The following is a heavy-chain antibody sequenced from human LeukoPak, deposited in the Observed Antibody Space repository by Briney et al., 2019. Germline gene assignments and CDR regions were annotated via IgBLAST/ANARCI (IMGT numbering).Heavy chain of an antibody. V-gene: IGHV4-34*01. CDR2: INHSGST. D-gene: IGHD3-10*01. Sequence: PSETLSLTCAVCGGSFSGYYWSWIRQPPGKGLEWIGEINHSGSTNYNPSLKSRVTISVDTSKNQFSLKLSSVTAADTAVYYCARARGVIIHAWGQGTLVTVSS. CDR1: GGSFSGYY. J-gene: IGHJ4*02. CDR3: ARARGVIIHA.